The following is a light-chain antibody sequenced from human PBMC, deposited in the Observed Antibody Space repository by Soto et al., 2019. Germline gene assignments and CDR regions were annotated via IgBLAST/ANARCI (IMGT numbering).Light chain of an antibody. CDR3: CSYAGTSSWV. V-gene: IGLV2-23*01. J-gene: IGLJ3*02. CDR2: EAT. Sequence: QSVLTQPASVSGSPGQSITISCTGTSSNIGSYNFVSWYQQRPGRAPKLMIFEATKRPSGVPPRSSGSKSGNTASLTISGLQAEDEADYYCCSYAGTSSWVFGGGTKLTVL. CDR1: SSNIGSYNF.